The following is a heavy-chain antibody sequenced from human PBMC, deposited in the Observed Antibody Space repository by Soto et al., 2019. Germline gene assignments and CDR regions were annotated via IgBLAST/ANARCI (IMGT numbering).Heavy chain of an antibody. V-gene: IGHV4-61*01. Sequence: QVQLRESGPGVVKPSETLSLTCSVSGASVDRDTSYWIWSRQTPGKGLEWIGYIYFSGFTDYNPSVKSRATISVDASRNQFSLTLDPVTAADTAVYYCSRRRGPGLFYGTDVWGQGTTVTVSS. CDR3: SRRRGPGLFYGTDV. J-gene: IGHJ6*02. CDR1: GASVDRDTSY. CDR2: IYFSGFT.